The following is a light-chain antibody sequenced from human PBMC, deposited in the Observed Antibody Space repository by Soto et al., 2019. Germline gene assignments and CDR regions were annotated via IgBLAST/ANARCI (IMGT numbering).Light chain of an antibody. CDR3: QQYNSYSRT. CDR2: AAS. Sequence: AIQLTQSPSSLSGSVGDRVTITCRASQGIRNDLGWYQQKPGKAPKXVIYAASSLQSGVPSRFSGSGYGTEFNLTISSLQTDDFATYYCQQYNSYSRTFGQGTKVDIK. V-gene: IGKV1-6*01. CDR1: QGIRND. J-gene: IGKJ1*01.